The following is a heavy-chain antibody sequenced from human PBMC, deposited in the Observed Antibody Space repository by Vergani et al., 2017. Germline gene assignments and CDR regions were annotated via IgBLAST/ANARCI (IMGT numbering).Heavy chain of an antibody. V-gene: IGHV3-23*01. CDR1: GFTFSSYA. Sequence: EVQLLESGGGLVQPGGSLRLSCAASGFTFSSYAMSWVRQAPGKGLEWVSAISGSGGSTYYADSVKGRFTISRDNSKNTLYLQMNSLRAEDTAVYYCAKDLAPTPQDIVVVVAATPDWFDPWGQGTLVTVSS. CDR3: AKDLAPTPQDIVVVVAATPDWFDP. CDR2: ISGSGGST. D-gene: IGHD2-15*01. J-gene: IGHJ5*02.